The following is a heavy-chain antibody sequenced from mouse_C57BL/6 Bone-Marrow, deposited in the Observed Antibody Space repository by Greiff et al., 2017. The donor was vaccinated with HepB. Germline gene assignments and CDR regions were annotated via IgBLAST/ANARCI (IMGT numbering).Heavy chain of an antibody. CDR2: IWSGGST. Sequence: VELQESGPGLVQPSQRLSITCTVSGFSLTSYGVHWVRQSPGKGLEWLGVIWSGGSTDYKAAFISRLSISKDNSKSQVFFKMNSMQADDTAIYYCASYDDGSSHYAMDYGGQGTAVTVSS. CDR3: ASYDDGSSHYAMDY. D-gene: IGHD1-1*01. V-gene: IGHV2-2*01. CDR1: GFSLTSYG. J-gene: IGHJ4*01.